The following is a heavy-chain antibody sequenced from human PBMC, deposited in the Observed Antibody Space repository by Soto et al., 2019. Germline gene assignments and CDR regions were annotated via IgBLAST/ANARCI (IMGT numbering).Heavy chain of an antibody. Sequence: QITLKESGPTLVKPTQTLTLTCTLSGFSLSTSGVGVGWIRQPPGKALEWLALIYWDDDKRYSPFLKSRLTITKDSSKNQVVHTLTNMDTVDTDTYYCALKGDGYRGFKYWGQGTLVTVSS. CDR3: ALKGDGYRGFKY. V-gene: IGHV2-5*02. J-gene: IGHJ4*02. D-gene: IGHD5-12*01. CDR2: IYWDDDK. CDR1: GFSLSTSGVG.